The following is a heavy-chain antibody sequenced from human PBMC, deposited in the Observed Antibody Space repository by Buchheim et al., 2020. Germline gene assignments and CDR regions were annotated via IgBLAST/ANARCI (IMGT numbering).Heavy chain of an antibody. Sequence: EVQLVESGGGLVQPGGSLRLSCAASGFTFNKYWMHWVRQAPGKGLVWVSRISSDGSSTSYADSVKGRFTISRDNAKNTLYLQMNSLRAEDTAIYYCVRETIVVVVAEDAFDIWGQGT. V-gene: IGHV3-74*01. CDR2: ISSDGSST. CDR3: VRETIVVVVAEDAFDI. CDR1: GFTFNKYW. J-gene: IGHJ3*02. D-gene: IGHD2-15*01.